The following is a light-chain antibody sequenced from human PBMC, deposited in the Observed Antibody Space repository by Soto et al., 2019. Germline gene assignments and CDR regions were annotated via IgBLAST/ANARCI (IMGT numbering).Light chain of an antibody. J-gene: IGLJ2*01. CDR2: YDS. CDR1: NLGSKS. Sequence: SYELTQPPSVSVATGKTARITCGGNNLGSKSVHWYQQKPGQAPVLVIYYDSDRPSGIPERFSGSNSGNTATLTISRVEAGDEADYYCQVWDSSSDHVVFGGGTKLTVL. V-gene: IGLV3-21*04. CDR3: QVWDSSSDHVV.